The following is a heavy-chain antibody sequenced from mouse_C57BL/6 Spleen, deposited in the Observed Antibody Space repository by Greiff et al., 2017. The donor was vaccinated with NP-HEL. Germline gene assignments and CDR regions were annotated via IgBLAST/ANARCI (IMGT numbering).Heavy chain of an antibody. J-gene: IGHJ1*03. CDR1: GYTFTSYW. D-gene: IGHD1-1*01. CDR2: IDPSDSYT. Sequence: QVQLQQPGAELVMPGASVKLSCKAFGYTFTSYWMHWVKQRPGQGLEWLGEIDPSDSYTNYNQKFKGKSTLTVDKSSSTAYMQLSSLTSEDSAVYYCARKDYGSSYWYFDVWGTGTTVTVSS. V-gene: IGHV1-69*01. CDR3: ARKDYGSSYWYFDV.